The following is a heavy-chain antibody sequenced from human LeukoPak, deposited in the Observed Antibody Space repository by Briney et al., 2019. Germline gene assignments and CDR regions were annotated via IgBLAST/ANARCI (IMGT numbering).Heavy chain of an antibody. D-gene: IGHD5-12*01. CDR3: ARVATILQPFDY. J-gene: IGHJ4*02. CDR2: INPNSGGT. V-gene: IGHV1-2*02. CDR1: GYTFTGYY. Sequence: ASVKASCKASGYTFTGYYMHWVRQAPGQGLEWMGWINPNSGGTNYAQKFQGRVTMTRDTSISTAYMELSRLRSDDTAVYYCARVATILQPFDYWGQGTLVTVSS.